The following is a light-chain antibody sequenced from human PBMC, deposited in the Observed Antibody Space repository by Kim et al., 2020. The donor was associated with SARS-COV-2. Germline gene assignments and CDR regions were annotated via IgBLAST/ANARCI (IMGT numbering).Light chain of an antibody. J-gene: IGKJ4*01. Sequence: VTPGERGNTSCRASHSINSNLAWYQQNPGQAPKLLIYDASTRATGVPVRVSGSGSGTEFTLTITSLQSEDSAVYYCQQYNKWPLTFGGGTKVDIK. CDR1: HSINSN. V-gene: IGKV3-15*01. CDR3: QQYNKWPLT. CDR2: DAS.